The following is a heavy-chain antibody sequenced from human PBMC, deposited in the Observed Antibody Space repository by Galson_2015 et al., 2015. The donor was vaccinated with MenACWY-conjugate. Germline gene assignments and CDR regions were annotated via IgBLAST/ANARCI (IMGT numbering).Heavy chain of an antibody. J-gene: IGHJ4*02. Sequence: SETLSLTCTVSVGSISSYYWSWIRQPPGKGLEWIGYMYYSGSANYNPSLKSRVTISVDTSKNQFSLRMTSVTAADTAVYYCARGVNLSSMAGYWGQGTLVTVSS. CDR2: MYYSGSA. CDR1: VGSISSYY. CDR3: ARGVNLSSMAGY. D-gene: IGHD2/OR15-2a*01. V-gene: IGHV4-59*01.